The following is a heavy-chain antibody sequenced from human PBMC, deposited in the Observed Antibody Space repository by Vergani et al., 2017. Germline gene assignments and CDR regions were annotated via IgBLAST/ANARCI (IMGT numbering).Heavy chain of an antibody. CDR1: GYTLDIYS. V-gene: IGHV1-8*01. CDR2: MSPKNGEA. CDR3: ARGRSRERRSQIYY. D-gene: IGHD3-10*01. J-gene: IGHJ4*02. Sequence: QVQLFQSGAEVKKPGASMKVSCKTSGYTLDIYSMHWVRQATGQGLEWMGQMSPKNGEAIVAQKFQGRVTFTRDTSTSTAYMELTNLQSEDTGVYFCARGRSRERRSQIYYWGQGSLVTVSS.